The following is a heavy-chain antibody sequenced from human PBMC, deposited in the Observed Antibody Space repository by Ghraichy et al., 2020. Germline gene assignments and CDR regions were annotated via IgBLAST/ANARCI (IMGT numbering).Heavy chain of an antibody. J-gene: IGHJ6*03. CDR3: TTDPRGDYYYMDV. Sequence: SCAASGFTFSNAWMSWVRQAPGKGLEWVGRIKSKTDGGTTDYVAPVKGRFTISRDDSKNTLYLQMNSLKTEDTAVYYCTTDPRGDYYYMDVWGKGTTVTVSS. CDR1: GFTFSNAW. D-gene: IGHD3-10*01. CDR2: IKSKTDGGTT. V-gene: IGHV3-15*01.